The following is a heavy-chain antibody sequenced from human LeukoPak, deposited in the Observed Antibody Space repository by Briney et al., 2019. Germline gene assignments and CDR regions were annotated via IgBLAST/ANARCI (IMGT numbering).Heavy chain of an antibody. D-gene: IGHD1-26*01. CDR2: INHSGIT. CDR3: AIRFDTLGSIY. CDR1: GGSSSSRNW. Sequence: SETLSLTCAVSGGSSSSRNWWSWVGQPPGKGLEWIGEINHSGITYYNSSLKSRVTISVDKSKNQLSLKLSSVTAADRAVYYCAIRFDTLGSIYWGQGTLVTVSS. V-gene: IGHV4-4*02. J-gene: IGHJ4*02.